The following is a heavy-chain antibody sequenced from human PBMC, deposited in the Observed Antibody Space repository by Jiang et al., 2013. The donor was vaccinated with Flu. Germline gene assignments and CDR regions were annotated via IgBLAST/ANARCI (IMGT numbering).Heavy chain of an antibody. V-gene: IGHV3-23*01. Sequence: SGGGLVQPGGSLRLSCVASGFTFGDFAMSWARQAPGKGLEWVSSIFGGGFGANYADSVRGRFTISRDNSKNTLYLQMHSLRADDTAVYFCAKQQGHPVSKYYFDYWGQGALVTVSS. J-gene: IGHJ4*02. CDR3: AKQQGHPVSKYYFDY. CDR1: GFTFGDFA. CDR2: IFGGGFGA.